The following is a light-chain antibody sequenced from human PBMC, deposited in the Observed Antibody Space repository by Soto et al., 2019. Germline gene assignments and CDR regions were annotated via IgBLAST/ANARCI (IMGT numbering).Light chain of an antibody. V-gene: IGLV1-44*01. J-gene: IGLJ1*01. Sequence: QSVLIQPPSASVTPGQRVTISCSGRNSNIGSNTVNWYQQLPGTAPRLLVYGYNQRPSGVPDRFSGSKSGTSASLAISGLQSEDEADYYWAAWDDGLIGYVFGTGTKLPVL. CDR2: GYN. CDR3: AAWDDGLIGYV. CDR1: NSNIGSNT.